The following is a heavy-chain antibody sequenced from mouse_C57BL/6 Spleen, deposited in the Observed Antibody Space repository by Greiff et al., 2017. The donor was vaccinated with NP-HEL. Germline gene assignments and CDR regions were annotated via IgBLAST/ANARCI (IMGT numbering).Heavy chain of an antibody. CDR1: GYTFTSYW. CDR3: ARGLGPIDY. D-gene: IGHD4-1*01. V-gene: IGHV1-55*01. J-gene: IGHJ2*01. CDR2: IYPGSGST. Sequence: QVQLQQPGAELVKPGASVKMSCKASGYTFTSYWITWVKQRPGHGLEWIGDIYPGSGSTNYNEKFKSKATLTVDTSSSTAYMQLSSLTSADSAVYYCARGLGPIDYWGQGTTLTVSS.